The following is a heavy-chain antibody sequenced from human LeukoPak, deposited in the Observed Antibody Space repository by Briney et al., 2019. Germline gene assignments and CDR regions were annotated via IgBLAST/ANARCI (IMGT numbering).Heavy chain of an antibody. CDR1: GFTVSSNY. CDR3: AKGIAARWYYFDY. Sequence: GGSLRLSCAASGFTVSSNYMSWVRQAPGKGLEWVSAISGSGGSTYYADSVKGRFTISRDNSKNTLYLQMNSLRAEDTAVYYCAKGIAARWYYFDYWGQGTLVTVSS. CDR2: ISGSGGST. J-gene: IGHJ4*02. D-gene: IGHD6-6*01. V-gene: IGHV3-23*01.